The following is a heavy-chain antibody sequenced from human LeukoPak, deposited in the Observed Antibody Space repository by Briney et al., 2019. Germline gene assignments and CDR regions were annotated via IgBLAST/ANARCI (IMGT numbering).Heavy chain of an antibody. D-gene: IGHD2-15*01. CDR2: IKQDGSEK. J-gene: IGHJ4*02. CDR3: ARAPYCIGGSCRFDY. V-gene: IGHV3-7*03. Sequence: GGSLRFSCAASGFTFSSYWMSWVRQAPGKGLEWMANIKQDGSEKYYVDSVKGRFTISRDNAKNSLYLQMNSLRAEDTAVYYCARAPYCIGGSCRFDYWGQGTLVTVSS. CDR1: GFTFSSYW.